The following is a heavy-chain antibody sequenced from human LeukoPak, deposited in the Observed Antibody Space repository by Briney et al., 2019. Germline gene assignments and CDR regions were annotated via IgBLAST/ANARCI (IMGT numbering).Heavy chain of an antibody. D-gene: IGHD3-10*01. J-gene: IGHJ6*02. CDR1: GGSVTSGSYY. CDR3: ARESVLLWFGELLGTGMDV. V-gene: IGHV4-61*01. Sequence: PSETLSLTCAVSGGSVTSGSYYWSWIRQPPGKGLEWIGHIYHSGSTKYNPSLKSRVTISVDTSKNQFSLKMRSVTAADTAVYYCARESVLLWFGELLGTGMDVWGQGTTVTVSS. CDR2: IYHSGST.